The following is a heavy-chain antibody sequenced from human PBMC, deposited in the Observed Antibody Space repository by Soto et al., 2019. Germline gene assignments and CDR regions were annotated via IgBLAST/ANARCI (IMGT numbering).Heavy chain of an antibody. CDR2: IYYSGST. CDR3: AREGVGETVFDY. Sequence: SETLSLTCTVSGGSISSYYWSWIRQPPGKGLEWIGYIYYSGSTNYNPSLKSRVTISVDTSKNQFSLKLSSVTAADTAVYYCAREGVGETVFDYWGQGTLVTVS. CDR1: GGSISSYY. D-gene: IGHD2-8*01. V-gene: IGHV4-59*01. J-gene: IGHJ4*02.